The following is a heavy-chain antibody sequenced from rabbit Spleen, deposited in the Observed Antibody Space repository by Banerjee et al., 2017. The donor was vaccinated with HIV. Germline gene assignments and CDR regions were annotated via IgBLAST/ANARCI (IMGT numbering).Heavy chain of an antibody. J-gene: IGHJ6*01. Sequence: QSLEESGGGLVQPGASLTLTCKASGFSFNSGYDMCWVRQAPGKGLEWIACVYAGSSGSTYSATWAKGRFTISKTSSTTVTLQMASLTAADTATYFCARDAGTSFSTYGMDLWGQGTLVTVS. CDR1: GFSFNSGYD. CDR3: ARDAGTSFSTYGMDL. CDR2: VYAGSSGST. V-gene: IGHV1S40*01. D-gene: IGHD8-1*01.